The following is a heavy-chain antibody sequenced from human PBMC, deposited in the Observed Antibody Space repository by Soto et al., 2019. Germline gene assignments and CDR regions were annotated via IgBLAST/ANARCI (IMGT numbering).Heavy chain of an antibody. D-gene: IGHD3-22*01. V-gene: IGHV4-59*01. CDR3: ARVSDSSGYSPPSWFDP. Sequence: KPSETLSLTCTVSGGSISSYYWSWIRQPPGKGLEWIGYIYYSGSTNYNPSLKSRVTISVDTSKNQFSLKLSSVTAADTAVYYCARVSDSSGYSPPSWFDPWGQGTLVTVSS. J-gene: IGHJ5*02. CDR2: IYYSGST. CDR1: GGSISSYY.